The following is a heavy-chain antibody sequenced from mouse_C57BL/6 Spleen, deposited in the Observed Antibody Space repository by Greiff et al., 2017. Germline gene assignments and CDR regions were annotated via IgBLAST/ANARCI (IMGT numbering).Heavy chain of an antibody. V-gene: IGHV1-22*01. Sequence: VQLQQSGPELVKPGASVKMSCKASGYTFTDYNMHWVKQSHGKSLEWIGYINPNNGGTSYNQKFKGKATLTVNKSYSTAYMELRSLTSEDSAVYYCARLDYGNYPYYYAMDYWGQGTSVTVSS. CDR1: GYTFTDYN. CDR3: ARLDYGNYPYYYAMDY. CDR2: INPNNGGT. D-gene: IGHD2-1*01. J-gene: IGHJ4*01.